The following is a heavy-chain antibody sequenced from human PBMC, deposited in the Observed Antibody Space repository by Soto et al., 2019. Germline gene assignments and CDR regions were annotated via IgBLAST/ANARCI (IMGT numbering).Heavy chain of an antibody. CDR3: AKDGYETSRYESFFDY. V-gene: IGHV3-23*01. Sequence: GGSLRLSCAASGFTFSSYAMSWVRQAPGKGLEWVSAISGSGGSTYYADSVKGRFTISRDNSKNTLYLQMNSLRAEDTAVYYCAKDGYETSRYESFFDYWGQGTLVTVSS. D-gene: IGHD6-13*01. CDR1: GFTFSSYA. CDR2: ISGSGGST. J-gene: IGHJ4*02.